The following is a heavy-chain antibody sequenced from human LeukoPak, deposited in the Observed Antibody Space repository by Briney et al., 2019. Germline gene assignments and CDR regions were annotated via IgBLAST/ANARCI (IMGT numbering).Heavy chain of an antibody. CDR3: ARDQSGWFDY. Sequence: SGTLSLTCTVSGGSISSYYWSWIRQPPGKGLEWIGYIYYSGSTNYNPSLKSRVTISVDTSKNQFPLKLSSVTAADTAVYYCARDQSGWFDYWGQGTLVTVSS. CDR2: IYYSGST. V-gene: IGHV4-59*01. D-gene: IGHD6-19*01. J-gene: IGHJ4*02. CDR1: GGSISSYY.